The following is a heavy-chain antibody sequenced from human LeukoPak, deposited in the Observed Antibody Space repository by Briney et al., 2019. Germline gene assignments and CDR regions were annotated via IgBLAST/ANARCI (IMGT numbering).Heavy chain of an antibody. CDR1: GFTFSNYD. D-gene: IGHD7-27*01. V-gene: IGHV3-23*01. J-gene: IGHJ4*02. CDR3: AKHLLGTSYFDY. Sequence: GGSLGLSCAASGFTFSNYDMSWVRQAPGKGLEWVSTISGDSGTTHYADSVRGRFTVSGDNSKNTLYLQMNSLRAEDTAVYYCAKHLLGTSYFDYWGQGTLVTVSS. CDR2: ISGDSGTT.